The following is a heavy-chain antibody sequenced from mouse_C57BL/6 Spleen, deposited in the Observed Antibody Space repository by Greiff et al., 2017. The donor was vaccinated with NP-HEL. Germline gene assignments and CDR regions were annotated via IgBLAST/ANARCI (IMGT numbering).Heavy chain of an antibody. D-gene: IGHD3-2*02. CDR1: GYTFTDYN. CDR2: INPNNGGT. J-gene: IGHJ2*01. Sequence: EVQLQQSGPELVKPGASVKMSCKASGYTFTDYNMHWVKQSHGKSLEWIGYINPNNGGTSYNQKFKGKATLTVNKSSSTAYMELRSLTSEDSAVYYCAKGGQLRPGYFDYWGQGTTLTVSS. CDR3: AKGGQLRPGYFDY. V-gene: IGHV1-22*01.